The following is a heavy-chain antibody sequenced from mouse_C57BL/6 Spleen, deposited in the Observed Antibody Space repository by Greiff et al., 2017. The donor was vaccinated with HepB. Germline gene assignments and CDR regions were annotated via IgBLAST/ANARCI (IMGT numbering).Heavy chain of an antibody. CDR3: AMENYYAMDY. J-gene: IGHJ4*01. CDR1: GNTFTTSW. V-gene: IGHV1-74*01. CDR2: IQPSDSDT. Sequence: QVKLQHPGAELVKPGASVKVSCRASGNTFTTSWIHWVKQRPGKGLEWIGRIQPSDSDTNYNQKFKGKATLTVDKSSSTAYMQLSSLTSEDSAVYYCAMENYYAMDYWGQGTSVTVSS.